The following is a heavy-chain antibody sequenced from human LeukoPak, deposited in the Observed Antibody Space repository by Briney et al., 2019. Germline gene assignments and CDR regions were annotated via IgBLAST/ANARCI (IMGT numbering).Heavy chain of an antibody. D-gene: IGHD5-12*01. CDR3: AKDRTYGYGTYDAFDI. CDR1: GFTFDSYG. CDR2: ISYDGSNK. Sequence: GGSLRLSCAASGFTFDSYGMHWVRQAPGKGLEWVAVISYDGSNKYYVDSVKGRFTISRDNSKNTLYLQMNSLRPEDTAVYYCAKDRTYGYGTYDAFDIWGPGTMVTVSS. V-gene: IGHV3-30*18. J-gene: IGHJ3*02.